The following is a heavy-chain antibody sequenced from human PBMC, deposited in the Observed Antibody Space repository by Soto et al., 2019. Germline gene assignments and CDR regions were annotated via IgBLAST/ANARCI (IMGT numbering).Heavy chain of an antibody. V-gene: IGHV3-74*01. D-gene: IGHD2-2*02. CDR2: INSDGSST. CDR1: GFTFSSYW. Sequence: GGSLRLSCAASGFTFSSYWMHWVRQAPGKGLVWVSRINSDGSSTSYADSVKGRFTISRDNAKNTLYLQMNSLRAEETAVYYCARVPPRYCSSTSCYSNWFDPWGQGTLVTVSS. CDR3: ARVPPRYCSSTSCYSNWFDP. J-gene: IGHJ5*02.